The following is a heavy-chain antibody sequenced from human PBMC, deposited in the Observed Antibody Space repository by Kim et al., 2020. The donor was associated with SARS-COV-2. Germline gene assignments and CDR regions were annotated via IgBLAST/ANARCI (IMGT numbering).Heavy chain of an antibody. CDR2: FDPEDGET. J-gene: IGHJ6*02. CDR1: GYTLTELS. V-gene: IGHV1-24*01. CDR3: ATAAPIVVVPAAEHYYYYGMDV. Sequence: ASVKVSCKVSGYTLTELSMHWVRQAPGKGLEWMGGFDPEDGETIYAQKFQGRVTMTEDTSTDTAYMELSSLRSEDTAVYYCATAAPIVVVPAAEHYYYYGMDVWGQGTTVTVSS. D-gene: IGHD2-2*01.